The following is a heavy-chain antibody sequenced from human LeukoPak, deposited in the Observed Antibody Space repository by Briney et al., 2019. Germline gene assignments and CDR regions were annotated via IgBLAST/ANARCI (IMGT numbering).Heavy chain of an antibody. J-gene: IGHJ4*02. D-gene: IGHD2-15*01. CDR2: IIPIFGTA. V-gene: IGHV1-69*05. Sequence: ASVKVSCKASGGTFSSYAISWARQAPGQGLEWMGGIIPIFGTANYAQKFQGRVTITTDESTSTAYMELSSLRSEDTAVYYCARRCSGGSCYDESPFDYWGQGTLVTVSS. CDR1: GGTFSSYA. CDR3: ARRCSGGSCYDESPFDY.